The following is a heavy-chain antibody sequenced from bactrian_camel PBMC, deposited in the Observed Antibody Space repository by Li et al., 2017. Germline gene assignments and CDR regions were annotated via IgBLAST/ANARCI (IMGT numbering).Heavy chain of an antibody. CDR1: GFTFSSSD. D-gene: IGHD8*01. Sequence: QLVESGGGLVQPGGSLRLSCTTSGFTFSSSDMSWGRQIPGKGLEWVSGIDTGGGNTYYADSVKGRFTVSRDNAKNTLYLQMNSLKSEDTALYYCARDFADWTSFDYWGQGTQVTVS. V-gene: IGHV3S40*01. CDR2: IDTGGGNT. J-gene: IGHJ6*01. CDR3: ARDFADWTSFDY.